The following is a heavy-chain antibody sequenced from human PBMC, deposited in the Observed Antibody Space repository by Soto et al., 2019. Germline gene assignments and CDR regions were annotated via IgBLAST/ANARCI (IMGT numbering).Heavy chain of an antibody. V-gene: IGHV3-23*01. CDR2: ISGSGGST. Sequence: EVQLLESGGGLVQPGGSLRLSCAASGFTFSSYAMSWVRQAPGKGLEWVSAISGSGGSTYYADSVKGRFTISRDNSKKTLELQMNSLRAEDTVVYYCATGGSIVGADAFGYWGQGPLVTVSS. J-gene: IGHJ4*02. CDR1: GFTFSSYA. D-gene: IGHD1-26*01. CDR3: ATGGSIVGADAFGY.